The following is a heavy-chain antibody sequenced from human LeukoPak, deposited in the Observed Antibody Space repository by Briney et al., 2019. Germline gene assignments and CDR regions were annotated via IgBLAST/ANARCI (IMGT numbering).Heavy chain of an antibody. J-gene: IGHJ4*02. CDR2: INTNTGNP. CDR3: ARDAPYYYGSGRSLDY. Sequence: ASVKVSCKASGYTFTSYAMNWVRQAPGQGLEWMGWINTNTGNPTYAQGFAGRFVFSLDTSVSTAYLQISSPKAEDTAVYYCARDAPYYYGSGRSLDYWGQGTLVTVSS. CDR1: GYTFTSYA. D-gene: IGHD3-10*01. V-gene: IGHV7-4-1*02.